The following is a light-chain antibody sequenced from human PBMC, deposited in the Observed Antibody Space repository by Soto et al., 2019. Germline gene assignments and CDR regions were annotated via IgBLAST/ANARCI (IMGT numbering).Light chain of an antibody. CDR3: HQYRSSPRT. V-gene: IGKV3-20*01. Sequence: DIVLTQSPGTLSLSPGERATLSCRASQSVSSSYLAWYQQNPGQAPRLLVYGASSRATGIPARFSGSGAGTDFTLTISRMEPEEVAVYYWHQYRSSPRTLGHGTKVEIK. J-gene: IGKJ1*01. CDR1: QSVSSSY. CDR2: GAS.